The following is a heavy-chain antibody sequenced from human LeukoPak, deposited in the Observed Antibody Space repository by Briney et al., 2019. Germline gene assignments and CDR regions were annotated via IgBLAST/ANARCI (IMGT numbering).Heavy chain of an antibody. Sequence: GASVKVSCKASGYTFTGHYMLWVRQAPGQGLEWMGWIYPSSGDIDYSHIFEGRVTMTRDTSISTAYMELSRLRSDDTAVYYCARAAIAVAGDYNYHYMDVWGKGTTVTVSS. V-gene: IGHV1-2*07. J-gene: IGHJ6*03. CDR3: ARAAIAVAGDYNYHYMDV. CDR2: IYPSSGDI. D-gene: IGHD6-19*01. CDR1: GYTFTGHY.